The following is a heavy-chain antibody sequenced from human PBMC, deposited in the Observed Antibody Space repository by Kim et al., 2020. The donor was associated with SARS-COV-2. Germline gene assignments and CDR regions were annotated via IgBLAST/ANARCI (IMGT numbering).Heavy chain of an antibody. CDR3: AKDDNGDYVRF. V-gene: IGHV3-23*01. J-gene: IGHJ4*01. CDR1: GFTFNNYA. Sequence: GGSLRLSCAASGFTFNNYAMNWVRQAPGKGLDWISSISGNRADTHYADSVRGRFTISSDNSKNTLYLQMNSLKGEDTAVYFCAKDDNGDYVRFWGQGTLVTVAT. D-gene: IGHD4-17*01. CDR2: ISGNRADT.